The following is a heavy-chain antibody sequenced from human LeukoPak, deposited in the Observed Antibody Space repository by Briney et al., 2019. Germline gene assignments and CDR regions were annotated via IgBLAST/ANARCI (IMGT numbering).Heavy chain of an antibody. Sequence: ASVKVSCKASGYTFTSYGISWVRQAPGQGLEWMGWISAYNGNTNYAQKLQGRVTVTTDTSTSTAYMELRSLRSDDTAVYYCARAPNYGSGSYSYWFDPWGQGTLVTVSS. J-gene: IGHJ5*02. V-gene: IGHV1-18*01. D-gene: IGHD3-10*01. CDR3: ARAPNYGSGSYSYWFDP. CDR2: ISAYNGNT. CDR1: GYTFTSYG.